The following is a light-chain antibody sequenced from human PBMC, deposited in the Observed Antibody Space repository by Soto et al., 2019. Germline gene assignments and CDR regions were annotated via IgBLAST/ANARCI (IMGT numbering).Light chain of an antibody. CDR2: DVS. J-gene: IGLJ1*01. CDR3: SSYTSSSPYV. V-gene: IGLV2-14*01. Sequence: QSVLTQPASVSGSPGQSITISCSGTSRDVGGYNYVSWYQQHPGKAAKLMIYDVSNRPSGFSNRVSGSKSGNTASLTISGLQAEDEADYSCSSYTSSSPYVFGTGTKVTVL. CDR1: SRDVGGYNY.